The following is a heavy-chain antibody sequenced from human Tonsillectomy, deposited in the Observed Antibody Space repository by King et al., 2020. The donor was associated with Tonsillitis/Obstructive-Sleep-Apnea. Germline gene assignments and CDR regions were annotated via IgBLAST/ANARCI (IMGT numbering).Heavy chain of an antibody. J-gene: IGHJ4*02. CDR2: IYYSGST. CDR3: ARDTVKFAGYFDY. CDR1: GGSISSYY. D-gene: IGHD4-17*01. V-gene: IGHV4-59*01. Sequence: VQLQESGPGLVKPSETLSLTCTVSGGSISSYYWSWLRQPPGKGLEWIGYIYYSGSTNYNPSLKSRVTISVDTSKNQFSLKLSSVTAADTAVYYCARDTVKFAGYFDYWGQGTLVTVSS.